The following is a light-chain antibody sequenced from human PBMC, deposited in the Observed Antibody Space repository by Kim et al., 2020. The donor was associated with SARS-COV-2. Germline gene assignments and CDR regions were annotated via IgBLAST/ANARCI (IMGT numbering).Light chain of an antibody. Sequence: PADVGATFTITCRASQNVNIWLAWYQQKPGQVPKLLIHKTSGLQRGVPSRFSGGGSGTDFTLTISSLQPDDFATYYCQQYHTHSTFGQGTKVDIK. CDR2: KTS. J-gene: IGKJ1*01. V-gene: IGKV1-5*03. CDR3: QQYHTHST. CDR1: QNVNIW.